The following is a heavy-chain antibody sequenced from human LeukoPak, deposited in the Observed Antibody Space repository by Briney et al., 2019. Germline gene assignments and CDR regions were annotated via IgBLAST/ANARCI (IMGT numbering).Heavy chain of an antibody. J-gene: IGHJ3*02. CDR1: GYTFTSYG. D-gene: IGHD6-19*01. CDR2: ITTHNGNT. V-gene: IGHV1-18*01. Sequence: ASVKVSCKASGYTFTSYGISWVRQAPGQGLEWMGWITTHNGNTRYAQKVQGRVTMTTDTSTSIAYMELRSLTSDDTAVYYCARKGTSGWVGFGIWGQGTMVTVSP. CDR3: ARKGTSGWVGFGI.